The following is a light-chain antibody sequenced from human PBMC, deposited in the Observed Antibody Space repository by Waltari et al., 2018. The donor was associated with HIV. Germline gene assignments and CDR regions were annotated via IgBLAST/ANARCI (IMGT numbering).Light chain of an antibody. Sequence: QSALTQPPSASGSPGQSVTISCTGTSSDVGGYNYVYWYQHHPGKAPKLMIYAVSKRPSGVPDRFSGSKSGSTASLTVSGLQAEDEADYYCSSYAGSNNRWVFGGGTKLTAL. V-gene: IGLV2-8*01. CDR1: SSDVGGYNY. J-gene: IGLJ3*02. CDR2: AVS. CDR3: SSYAGSNNRWV.